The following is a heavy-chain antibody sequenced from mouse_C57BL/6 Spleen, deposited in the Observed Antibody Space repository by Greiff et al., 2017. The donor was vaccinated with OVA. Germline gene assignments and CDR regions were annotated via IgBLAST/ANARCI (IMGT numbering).Heavy chain of an antibody. CDR2: ISSGSSTI. CDR3: ARDEAYYSNYVGGYFDV. J-gene: IGHJ1*03. V-gene: IGHV5-17*01. Sequence: EVKVEESGGGLVKPGGSLKLSCAASGFTFSDYGMHWVRQAPEKGLEWVAYISSGSSTIYYADTVKGRFTISRDNAKNTLFLQMTSLRSEDTAMYYCARDEAYYSNYVGGYFDVWGTGTTVTVSS. CDR1: GFTFSDYG. D-gene: IGHD2-5*01.